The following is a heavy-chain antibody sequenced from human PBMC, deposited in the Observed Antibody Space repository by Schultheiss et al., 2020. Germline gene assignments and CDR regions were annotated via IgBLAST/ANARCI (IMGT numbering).Heavy chain of an antibody. CDR1: GFTFSSYA. V-gene: IGHV3-30-3*01. D-gene: IGHD3-16*02. CDR3: ARVGLNYDYIWGSYRETYYMDV. Sequence: WGSLRLSCAASGFTFSSYAMHWVRQAPGKGLEWVAVISYDGSNKYYADSVKGRFTISRDNSKNTLYLQMNSLRAEDTAVYYCARVGLNYDYIWGSYRETYYMDVWGKGTTVTVSS. CDR2: ISYDGSNK. J-gene: IGHJ6*03.